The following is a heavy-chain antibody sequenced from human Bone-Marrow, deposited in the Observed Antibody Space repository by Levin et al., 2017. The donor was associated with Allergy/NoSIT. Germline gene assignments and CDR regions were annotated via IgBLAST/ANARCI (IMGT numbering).Heavy chain of an antibody. CDR1: GFTFRSHT. Sequence: PGGSLRLSCVASGFTFRSHTMNWVRQAPGKGLEWVSFIRTSGMTTYYADSVRGRFTVSRDDAENSLYLEMNSLRADDTGVYYCARSNSRDGYNYFFDSWGQGTLVTVSS. CDR3: ARSNSRDGYNYFFDS. CDR2: IRTSGMTT. J-gene: IGHJ4*02. V-gene: IGHV3-21*01. D-gene: IGHD5-24*01.